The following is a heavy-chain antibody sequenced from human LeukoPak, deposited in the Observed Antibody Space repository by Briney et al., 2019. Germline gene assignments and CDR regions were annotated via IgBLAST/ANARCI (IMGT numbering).Heavy chain of an antibody. Sequence: ASVKVSCKASGYTFTGYGISWVRQGPGQGVEWMGWFSAYIGNTNYAQKLQRRVTMTTDTSMSTAYMELRSLRSDDTAVYYCARRDDSSSWYSRTRSYFDYWGQGTLVTVSS. CDR3: ARRDDSSSWYSRTRSYFDY. V-gene: IGHV1-18*01. CDR2: FSAYIGNT. D-gene: IGHD6-13*01. J-gene: IGHJ4*02. CDR1: GYTFTGYG.